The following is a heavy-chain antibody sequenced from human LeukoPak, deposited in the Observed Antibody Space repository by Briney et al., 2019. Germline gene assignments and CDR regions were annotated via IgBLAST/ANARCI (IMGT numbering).Heavy chain of an antibody. CDR1: GGTFSSYA. V-gene: IGHV1-69*04. CDR3: ARGLWRKHDSSGYYSDY. D-gene: IGHD3-22*01. J-gene: IGHJ4*02. CDR2: IIPILGIA. Sequence: ASVKVSCKASGGTFSSYAISWVRQAPGQGLEWMGRIIPILGIANYAQKFQGRVTITADKSTSTAYMELSSLRSEDTAVYYCARGLWRKHDSSGYYSDYWGQGTLVTVSS.